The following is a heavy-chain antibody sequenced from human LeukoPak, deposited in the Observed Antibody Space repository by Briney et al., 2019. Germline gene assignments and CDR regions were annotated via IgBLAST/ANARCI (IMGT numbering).Heavy chain of an antibody. CDR3: ARDQNDYGDYYDAFDI. CDR2: IYYSGST. J-gene: IGHJ3*02. CDR1: GDSISSYY. D-gene: IGHD4-17*01. V-gene: IGHV4-59*01. Sequence: PSETLSLTCTVSGDSISSYYWSWIRQPPGKGLEWIGYIYYSGSTNYNPSLKSRVTISVDTSKNQFSLKLSSVTAADTAVYYCARDQNDYGDYYDAFDIWGQGTMVTVSS.